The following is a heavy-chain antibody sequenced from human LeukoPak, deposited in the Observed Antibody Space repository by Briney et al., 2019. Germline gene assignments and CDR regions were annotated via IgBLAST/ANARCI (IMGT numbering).Heavy chain of an antibody. D-gene: IGHD3-10*01. J-gene: IGHJ4*02. CDR1: GGSISSGGY. CDR2: ICISGST. Sequence: PSGTLSLTCAVSGGSISSGGYWSWVRQPPGKGLEWIGQICISGSTNYNPSLDSRVTMSLDKSRNQLSLRLESMTAADTAVYYCTRHGSYSHGFWGQGALVTVAS. CDR3: TRHGSYSHGF. V-gene: IGHV4-4*02.